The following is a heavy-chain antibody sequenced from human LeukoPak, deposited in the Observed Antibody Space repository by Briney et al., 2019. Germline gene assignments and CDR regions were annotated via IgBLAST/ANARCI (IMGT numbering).Heavy chain of an antibody. D-gene: IGHD5-24*01. J-gene: IGHJ4*02. Sequence: GSLRLSCTVAGFTVSSNYMSWVRQAPGKGLEWVSVIYSGGSTYYADSVSGRFTISRDNSKNTVYLQMSSLRAEDTAVYYCARGDGFHYFDYWDQGALVTVSS. CDR3: ARGDGFHYFDY. CDR1: GFTVSSNY. CDR2: IYSGGST. V-gene: IGHV3-53*01.